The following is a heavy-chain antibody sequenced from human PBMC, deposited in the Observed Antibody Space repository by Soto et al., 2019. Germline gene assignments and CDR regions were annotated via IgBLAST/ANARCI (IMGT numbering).Heavy chain of an antibody. CDR1: GYSFTTYG. CDR3: AREMWTRSGPQNFFDY. CDR2: ISPSSGYT. V-gene: IGHV1-18*01. J-gene: IGHJ4*02. Sequence: GASVKVSCKASGYSFTTYGFCWVRQVPGKGLEWMGYISPSSGYTTYAPNLQDRVIMTTDSSTTTVYMELRSLRSDDTAVYYCAREMWTRSGPQNFFDYWGQGALVTVSS. D-gene: IGHD6-25*01.